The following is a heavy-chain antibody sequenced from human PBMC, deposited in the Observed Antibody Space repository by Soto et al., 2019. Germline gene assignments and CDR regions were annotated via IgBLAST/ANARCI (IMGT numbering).Heavy chain of an antibody. D-gene: IGHD3-10*01. J-gene: IGHJ5*01. V-gene: IGHV4-39*01. CDR1: GASISNFAYY. Sequence: KTSETLSLTCSVSGASISNFAYYWGWIRQPPGKGLEWIGTVYYNENTYYNPSLKSRVAISVDTAKNQFSLNLRSVTAADTAIYFCARRERYYGSPGWFDPWGQGTLVTVSS. CDR2: VYYNENT. CDR3: ARRERYYGSPGWFDP.